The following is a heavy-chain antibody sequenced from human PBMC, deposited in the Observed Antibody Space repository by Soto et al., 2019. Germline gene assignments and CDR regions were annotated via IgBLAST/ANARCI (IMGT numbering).Heavy chain of an antibody. CDR3: AKDPKCCTIGSHFLDNWFDP. Sequence: GGSLRLSCAASGFTFSNYGMHWVRQTPGKGLEWVAVISYDGSHQFHTDSVKGRFTISRDNSKNTLYLQMNSLKTEDTAMYYCAKDPKCCTIGSHFLDNWFDPWGQGTLVTVSS. D-gene: IGHD2-8*01. J-gene: IGHJ5*02. CDR1: GFTFSNYG. V-gene: IGHV3-30*18. CDR2: ISYDGSHQ.